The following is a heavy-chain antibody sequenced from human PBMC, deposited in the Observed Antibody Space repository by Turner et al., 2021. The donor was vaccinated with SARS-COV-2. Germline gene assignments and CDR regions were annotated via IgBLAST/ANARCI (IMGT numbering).Heavy chain of an antibody. CDR1: GFTFSNYS. Sequence: EVQLVESGGGLVQPGGSLRLSCAACGFTFSNYSMNWVRQAPGKGLEWVSYISSSSSTIYYADSVKGRFTISRDNAKNSLYLQMNSLRAEDTAVYYCARERGYSYGPYYYGMDVWGQGTTVTVSS. CDR3: ARERGYSYGPYYYGMDV. V-gene: IGHV3-48*01. D-gene: IGHD5-18*01. CDR2: ISSSSSTI. J-gene: IGHJ6*02.